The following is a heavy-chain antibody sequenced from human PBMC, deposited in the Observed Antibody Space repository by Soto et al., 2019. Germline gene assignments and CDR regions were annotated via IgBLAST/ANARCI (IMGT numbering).Heavy chain of an antibody. J-gene: IGHJ4*02. CDR2: ISGNGDIP. D-gene: IGHD6-13*01. V-gene: IGHV3-23*01. CDR1: RFIFRNYD. Sequence: GGSLRLSCAAARFIFRNYDLSWVRQAPGEGLEWVSTISGNGDIPYYAGSVKGRFTISRDNSKNTLCLQMNSLRADYTAVYYCARVVPSSGWSLDHWAQGT. CDR3: ARVVPSSGWSLDH.